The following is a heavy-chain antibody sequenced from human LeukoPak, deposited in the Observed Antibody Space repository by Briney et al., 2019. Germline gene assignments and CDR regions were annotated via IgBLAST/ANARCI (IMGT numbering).Heavy chain of an antibody. V-gene: IGHV3-53*04. Sequence: GGSLRLSCAASGFTVSSNYMSWVRQAPGKGLEWVSVIYSGGSTYYADSVKGRFTISRHNSKNTLYLQMNSLRAEDTAVYYCARDNPTSTGTHRDYYYYGMDVWAQGTTVTVSS. CDR2: IYSGGST. D-gene: IGHD1-1*01. J-gene: IGHJ6*02. CDR1: GFTVSSNY. CDR3: ARDNPTSTGTHRDYYYYGMDV.